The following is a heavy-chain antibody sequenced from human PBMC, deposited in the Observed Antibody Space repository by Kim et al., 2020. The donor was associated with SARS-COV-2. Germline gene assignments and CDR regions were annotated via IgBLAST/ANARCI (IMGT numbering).Heavy chain of an antibody. V-gene: IGHV3-53*01. J-gene: IGHJ4*02. Sequence: GGSLRLSCAASGFIVSSNYMSWVRQAPGKGLEWVSVIYRDGTTYYADSVRGRFTISRDISKNMLFLQMNSLRVEDTAVYYCAKETSWFGEFCSDWGQGTLVTVSS. CDR1: GFIVSSNY. CDR3: AKETSWFGEFCSD. D-gene: IGHD3-10*01. CDR2: IYRDGTT.